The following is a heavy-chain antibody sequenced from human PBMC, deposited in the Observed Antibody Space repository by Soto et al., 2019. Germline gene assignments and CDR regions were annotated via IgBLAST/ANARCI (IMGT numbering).Heavy chain of an antibody. Sequence: KTSETLSLTCTVSGGSISSYYWSWIRQPAGKGLEWIGRIYTSGSTNYNPSLKSRVTMSVDTSKNQFSLKLSSVTAADTAVYYCARGGYSSWYPTNYYGMDVWGQGTTVTVSS. CDR3: ARGGYSSWYPTNYYGMDV. CDR2: IYTSGST. V-gene: IGHV4-4*07. D-gene: IGHD6-13*01. CDR1: GGSISSYY. J-gene: IGHJ6*02.